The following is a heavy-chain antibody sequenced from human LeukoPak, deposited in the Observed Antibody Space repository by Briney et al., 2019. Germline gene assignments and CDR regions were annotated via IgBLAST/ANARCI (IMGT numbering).Heavy chain of an antibody. J-gene: IGHJ5*02. CDR2: ISYDGSNK. CDR3: AKVATVGRLNWFDP. D-gene: IGHD4-23*01. V-gene: IGHV3-30*18. CDR1: GFTFSSYG. Sequence: PGGSLRLSCAASGFTFSSYGMHWVRQAPGKGLEWVAVISYDGSNKYYADSVKGRFTISRDNSKNTLYLQMNSLRAEDTAVYYCAKVATVGRLNWFDPWGQGTLVTVSS.